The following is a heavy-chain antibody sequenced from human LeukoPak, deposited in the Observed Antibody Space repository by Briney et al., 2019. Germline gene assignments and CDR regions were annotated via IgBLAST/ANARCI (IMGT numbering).Heavy chain of an antibody. CDR1: GYTFTGFY. V-gene: IGHV1-2*02. Sequence: ASVKVSCKGSGYTFTGFYMHWVRQAPGQGLEWMGWINPNSGETNRAQKFQGRVTLTTDTSTNTAYMELRSLRSDDTAVYYCVRLHPNIAIARAGNCFDNWGQGTLVTVSS. CDR3: VRLHPNIAIARAGNCFDN. CDR2: INPNSGET. J-gene: IGHJ4*02. D-gene: IGHD6-13*01.